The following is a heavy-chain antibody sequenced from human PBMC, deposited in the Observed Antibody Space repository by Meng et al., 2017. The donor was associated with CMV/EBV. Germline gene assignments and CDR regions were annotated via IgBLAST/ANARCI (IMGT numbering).Heavy chain of an antibody. CDR2: INPSGGST. CDR3: ARDGFLYCSSTSCSFSYYGMDV. V-gene: IGHV1-46*01. CDR1: GYTFTSYY. D-gene: IGHD2-2*01. Sequence: ASVKVSCKASGYTFTSYYMHWVRQAPGQGLEWIGIINPSGGSTSYAQKFQGRVTMTRDTSTSTVYMELSSLRSEDTAVYYCARDGFLYCSSTSCSFSYYGMDVWGQGTTVTVSS. J-gene: IGHJ6*02.